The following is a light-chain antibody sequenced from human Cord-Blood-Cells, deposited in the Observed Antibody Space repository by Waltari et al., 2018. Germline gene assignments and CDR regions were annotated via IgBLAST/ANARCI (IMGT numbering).Light chain of an antibody. CDR1: SSNIGHNN. V-gene: IGLV1-51*02. CDR2: ENN. J-gene: IGLJ3*02. Sequence: QSVLTQPPSVSAAPGQKVTLSCPGSSSNIGHNNVSWYQQLPGTAPKLPIYENNKRPSGIPDRFSGSKSGTSATLGITGLQTGDEADYYCGTWDSSLSAKVFGGGTKLTVL. CDR3: GTWDSSLSAKV.